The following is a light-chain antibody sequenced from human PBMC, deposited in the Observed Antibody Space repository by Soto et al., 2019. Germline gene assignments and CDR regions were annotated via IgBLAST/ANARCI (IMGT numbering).Light chain of an antibody. J-gene: IGKJ1*01. CDR1: QSVSSSY. Sequence: EIVLTQSPGTLSLSPGERATLSCRASQSVSSSYLAWYQQKPGQAPRLLIYGASSRATGIPDRFSGSGSGTDFTLTISRLEPEDFVVYYCQQYGSSPPVTFGXGTKVDIK. V-gene: IGKV3-20*01. CDR3: QQYGSSPPVT. CDR2: GAS.